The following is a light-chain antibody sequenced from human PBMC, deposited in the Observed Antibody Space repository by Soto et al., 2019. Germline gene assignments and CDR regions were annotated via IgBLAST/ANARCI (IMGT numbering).Light chain of an antibody. CDR3: SSYTTRITWV. Sequence: QSVLTQPASVSGSPGQSITISCTGTSRDVGAYNYVSWYQQHPGKAPKLMIYDVSNRPSGVSNRFSGSKSGNTASLTISGLQAEDEADYYCSSYTTRITWVFGGGTKLTVL. CDR1: SRDVGAYNY. J-gene: IGLJ3*02. CDR2: DVS. V-gene: IGLV2-14*03.